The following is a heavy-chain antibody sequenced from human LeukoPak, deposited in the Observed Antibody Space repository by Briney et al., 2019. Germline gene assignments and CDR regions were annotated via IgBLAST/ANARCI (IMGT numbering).Heavy chain of an antibody. Sequence: GASVKVSCKASGYTFTGYYMHWVRQAPGQGLEWMGWINPNSGGTNYAQKFQGRVTMTRDTSISTAYMELSRLRSDDTAVYYCARAPAKFVVVPGSLDYWGQGTLVTVSS. J-gene: IGHJ4*02. CDR3: ARAPAKFVVVPGSLDY. V-gene: IGHV1-2*02. CDR2: INPNSGGT. D-gene: IGHD2-2*01. CDR1: GYTFTGYY.